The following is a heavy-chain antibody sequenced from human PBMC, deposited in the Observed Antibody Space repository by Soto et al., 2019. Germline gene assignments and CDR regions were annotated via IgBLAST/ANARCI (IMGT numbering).Heavy chain of an antibody. V-gene: IGHV4-59*01. Sequence: QVQLQESGPGLVKPSETLSLTCTVSGGSISSYYWSWIRQPPGKVLEWIGYIYYSGSTNYNPSLKRRVTTSVDTSKNQFSLKLSSVTAADTAVYYCARVGSDYRHYYYYYMDVWGKGTTVTVSS. CDR3: ARVGSDYRHYYYYYMDV. J-gene: IGHJ6*03. CDR2: IYYSGST. CDR1: GGSISSYY. D-gene: IGHD4-17*01.